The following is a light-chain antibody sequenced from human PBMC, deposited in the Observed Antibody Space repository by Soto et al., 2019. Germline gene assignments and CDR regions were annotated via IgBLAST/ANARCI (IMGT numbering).Light chain of an antibody. J-gene: IGKJ1*01. CDR1: QSVSNNY. Sequence: EIFLTQSPDTLSLSPGERATLSCRASQSVSNNYLAWYQQKPGQAPRLLIYGASNRATGIPDRFSGSGSGTDFTLTISRLEPEDFAVYYCQQYGSSGTFGQGTKVDI. CDR2: GAS. CDR3: QQYGSSGT. V-gene: IGKV3-20*01.